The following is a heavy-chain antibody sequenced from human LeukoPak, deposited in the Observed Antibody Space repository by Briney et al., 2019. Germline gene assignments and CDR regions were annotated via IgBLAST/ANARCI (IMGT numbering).Heavy chain of an antibody. D-gene: IGHD6-13*01. V-gene: IGHV1-18*01. CDR3: AIGYSSSWYYYYYYMDV. CDR2: ISNYNGNT. CDR1: GYSFVLYG. J-gene: IGHJ6*03. Sequence: ASVKVSCKASGYSFVLYGISWVRQAPGQGPEWMGWISNYNGNTKYAQKFQGRVTMTTDTSTSTAYMELSSLRSEDTAVYYCAIGYSSSWYYYYYYMDVWGKGTTVTISS.